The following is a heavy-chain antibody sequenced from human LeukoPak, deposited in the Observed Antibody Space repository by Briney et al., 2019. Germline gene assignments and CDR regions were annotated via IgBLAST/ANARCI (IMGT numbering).Heavy chain of an antibody. CDR3: ARVRSDYGESYYFDY. CDR2: IYYSGST. Sequence: PSETLSLTCTVSGGSISSGDYYWSWLRQPPGKGLEWIGYIYYSGSTYYNPSLKSRVTISVDTSKNQFSLKLSSVTAADTAVYYCARVRSDYGESYYFDYWGQGTLVTVSS. D-gene: IGHD4-17*01. J-gene: IGHJ4*02. V-gene: IGHV4-30-4*08. CDR1: GGSISSGDYY.